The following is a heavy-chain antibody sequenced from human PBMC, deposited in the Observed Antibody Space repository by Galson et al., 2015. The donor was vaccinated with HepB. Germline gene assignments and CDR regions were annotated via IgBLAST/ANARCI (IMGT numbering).Heavy chain of an antibody. J-gene: IGHJ4*02. D-gene: IGHD3-22*01. CDR3: AKDCITTCRFDY. CDR2: ISTDGGGA. CDR1: GFTFSTYW. V-gene: IGHV3-23*01. Sequence: SLRLSCAASGFTFSTYWMSWVRQAPGKGLEWVSIISTDGGGADYADSVKGRFIISRDNSKNMLYLQMNSLRVEDTALYYCAKDCITTCRFDYWGQGTLVTVSS.